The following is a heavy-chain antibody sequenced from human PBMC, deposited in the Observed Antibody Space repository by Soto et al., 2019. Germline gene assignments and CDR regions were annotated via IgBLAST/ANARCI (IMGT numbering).Heavy chain of an antibody. Sequence: GGSLRLSCAASGFTFSSYSMNWVRQAPGKGLEWVSSISSSSSYIYYADSVKGRFTISRDNAKNSLYLQMNSLRAEDTAVYYCASNHKSYYYYGMDVWGQGTTVTVSS. V-gene: IGHV3-21*01. CDR1: GFTFSSYS. J-gene: IGHJ6*02. CDR2: ISSSSSYI. CDR3: ASNHKSYYYYGMDV.